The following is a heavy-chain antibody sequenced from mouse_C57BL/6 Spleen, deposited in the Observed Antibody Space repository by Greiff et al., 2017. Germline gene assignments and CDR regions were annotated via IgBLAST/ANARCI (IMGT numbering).Heavy chain of an antibody. V-gene: IGHV1-39*01. J-gene: IGHJ4*01. D-gene: IGHD2-5*01. Sequence: EVQLQQSGPELAKPGASVTISCKASGYSFTYYNLSWVNQRNGKSLEWIGVIYPRYGTPCYNTKFKGKATLTVDQSSSTAYMQLNSLTSEDSAVYYCARTVSNPGTYYAMDEWGEGTSVTVSS. CDR2: IYPRYGTP. CDR1: GYSFTYYN. CDR3: ARTVSNPGTYYAMDE.